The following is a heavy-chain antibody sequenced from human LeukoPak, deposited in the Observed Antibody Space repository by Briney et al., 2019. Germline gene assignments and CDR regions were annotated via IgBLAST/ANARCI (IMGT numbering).Heavy chain of an antibody. D-gene: IGHD3-10*01. J-gene: IGHJ5*02. CDR3: ARRSSGSYDGRFDP. CDR2: FYHSGST. Sequence: SETLSLTCTVSGDSITSGGYYWSWIRQLPGKGLEGIGFFYHSGSTYNNPSFESRLTISIDTSKNQFSLELTSVTAADTAVYYCARRSSGSYDGRFDPWGLGTLVTVYS. V-gene: IGHV4-31*03. CDR1: GDSITSGGYY.